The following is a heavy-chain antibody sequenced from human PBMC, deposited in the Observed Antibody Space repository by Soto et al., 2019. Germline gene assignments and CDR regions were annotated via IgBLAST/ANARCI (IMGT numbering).Heavy chain of an antibody. CDR3: ARVYPSGGWNDAQPSGFDY. Sequence: SETLSLTCTVSGGSISSGGYYWSWIRQHPGKGLEWIGYIYYSGSTYYNPSLKSRVTISVDTSKNQFSLKLSSVTAADTAVYYCARVYPSGGWNDAQPSGFDYWGQGTLVTVSS. D-gene: IGHD1-1*01. CDR2: IYYSGST. CDR1: GGSISSGGYY. V-gene: IGHV4-31*03. J-gene: IGHJ4*02.